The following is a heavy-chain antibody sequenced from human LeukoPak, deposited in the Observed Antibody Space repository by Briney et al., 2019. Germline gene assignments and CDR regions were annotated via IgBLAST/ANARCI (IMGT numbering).Heavy chain of an antibody. CDR1: GGSISSSSYY. CDR2: IYYSGST. Sequence: SETLSLTCTVSGGSISSSSYYWGWIRQPPGKGLEWIGSIYYSGSTYYNPSLKSRVTISVDTSKNQFSLKLSSVTAADTAVYYCARFGVLLWFGELRHAFDIWGQGTMVTVSS. D-gene: IGHD3-10*01. CDR3: ARFGVLLWFGELRHAFDI. J-gene: IGHJ3*02. V-gene: IGHV4-39*07.